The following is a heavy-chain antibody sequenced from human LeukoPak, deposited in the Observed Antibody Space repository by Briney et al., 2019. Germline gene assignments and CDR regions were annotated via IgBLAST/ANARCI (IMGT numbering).Heavy chain of an antibody. J-gene: IGHJ6*02. Sequence: SETLSLTCTVSGGSISSSSHYWDWIRQPPGKGLEWIGSISYSGSTNYNPSLKSRVTISVDTSKNQFSLNLTSVTAADTAVYYCARRNYYYGMDVWGQGTTVTVSS. V-gene: IGHV4-39*01. CDR3: ARRNYYYGMDV. CDR1: GGSISSSSHY. CDR2: ISYSGST.